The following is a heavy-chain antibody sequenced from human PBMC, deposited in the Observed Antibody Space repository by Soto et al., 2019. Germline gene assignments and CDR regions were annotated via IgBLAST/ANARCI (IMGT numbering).Heavy chain of an antibody. V-gene: IGHV4-39*01. Sequence: PSETLSLTCTVSGGSISRSSYYWGWIRQPPGKGLEWIGSIYYSGSTYYNPSLKSRVTISVDTSKNQFSLKLSSVTAADTAVYYCASQDGVGYSYGQSFDYWGQGTLVTVSS. CDR1: GGSISRSSYY. J-gene: IGHJ4*02. D-gene: IGHD5-18*01. CDR3: ASQDGVGYSYGQSFDY. CDR2: IYYSGST.